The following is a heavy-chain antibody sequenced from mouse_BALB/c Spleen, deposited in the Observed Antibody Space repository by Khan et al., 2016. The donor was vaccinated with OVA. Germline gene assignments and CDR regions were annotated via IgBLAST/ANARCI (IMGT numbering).Heavy chain of an antibody. CDR2: IFPGTGTT. V-gene: IGHV1S132*01. J-gene: IGHJ3*01. CDR3: ARGYFGNYELVY. CDR1: GYTFPSYW. Sequence: VQLQESGAELVKPGTSVKLSCKTSGYTFPSYWIQWVKQRPGQGLGWIGQIFPGTGTTYYNENFKDKATLTVDTSSNSAYMQLTSLTSEDSAVYFCARGYFGNYELVYWGQGTLVTVSP. D-gene: IGHD2-1*01.